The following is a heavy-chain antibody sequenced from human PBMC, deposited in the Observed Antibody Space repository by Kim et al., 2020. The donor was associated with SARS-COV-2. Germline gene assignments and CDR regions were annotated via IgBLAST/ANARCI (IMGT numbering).Heavy chain of an antibody. D-gene: IGHD5-12*01. CDR2: IYHNGTT. J-gene: IGHJ4*02. CDR3: ARSGYGGSPGRFNN. CDR1: GYSISSGYY. V-gene: IGHV4-38-2*02. Sequence: SETLSVTCTVSGYSISSGYYWGWIRQPPGKGLEWIGSIYHNGTTYYNPSFKSRVTMSVDTSKNHFSLKLSSVTAADTAVYYCARSGYGGSPGRFNNWGQGTLVT.